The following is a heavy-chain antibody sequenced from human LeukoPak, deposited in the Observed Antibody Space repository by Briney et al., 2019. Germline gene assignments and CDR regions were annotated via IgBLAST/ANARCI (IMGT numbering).Heavy chain of an antibody. CDR2: MNPDTSDT. Sequence: ASVKVSCKASGYTFTDNYIHWVRQAPGQGLEWMGWMNPDTSDTNYAQKFQGRVTMTRDTSINTAYMELRSLRSEDTAVYYCARGSPGWFDPWGQGTLVTVSS. J-gene: IGHJ5*02. CDR1: GYTFTDNY. CDR3: ARGSPGWFDP. V-gene: IGHV1-2*02.